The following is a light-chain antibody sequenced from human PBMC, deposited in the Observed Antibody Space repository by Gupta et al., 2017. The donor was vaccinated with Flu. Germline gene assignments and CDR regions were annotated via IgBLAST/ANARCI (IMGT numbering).Light chain of an antibody. CDR1: QSISSY. V-gene: IGKV1-39*01. J-gene: IGKJ3*01. CDR2: AAS. Sequence: VGDRVTITCRASQSISSYLNWYQQKPGKAPKPLIYAASSLQSGVPSRFSGSGSGTDFTLTISSLQPEDFATYYCQQSYSIITFGPGTKVDIK. CDR3: QQSYSIIT.